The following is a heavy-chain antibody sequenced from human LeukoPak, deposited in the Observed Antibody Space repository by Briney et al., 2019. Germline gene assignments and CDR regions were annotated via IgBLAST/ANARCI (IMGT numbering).Heavy chain of an antibody. CDR2: LSGSGVTT. D-gene: IGHD4-17*01. Sequence: GGSLRLSCAASGFNFGSYAMNWVRQAPGKGLEWVSALSGSGVTTYYADSVKGRFTISRDNSKNTLYLQMNSLRAEDTAVYYCAKSTTVTQRGYFDYWGQGTLVTVSS. V-gene: IGHV3-23*01. CDR1: GFNFGSYA. CDR3: AKSTTVTQRGYFDY. J-gene: IGHJ4*02.